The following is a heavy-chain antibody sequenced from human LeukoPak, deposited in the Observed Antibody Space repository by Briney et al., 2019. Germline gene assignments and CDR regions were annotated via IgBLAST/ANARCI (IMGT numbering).Heavy chain of an antibody. CDR1: GFTFSSYA. V-gene: IGHV3-23*01. J-gene: IGHJ4*02. CDR3: AKGSYYYDSADYFDY. D-gene: IGHD3-22*01. CDR2: LSGSGGNT. Sequence: TGGSMRLSCAASGFTFSSYAMSWVRQAAGTGLAWVSTLSGSGGNTYYADSVKGRVTISRDNSKNTLYLQMNSLRAEDTAVYHCAKGSYYYDSADYFDYWGQGTLVTVSS.